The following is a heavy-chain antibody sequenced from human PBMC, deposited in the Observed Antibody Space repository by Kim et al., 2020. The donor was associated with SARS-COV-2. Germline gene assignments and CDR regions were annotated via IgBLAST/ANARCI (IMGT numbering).Heavy chain of an antibody. CDR1: GFTFSDYY. J-gene: IGHJ4*02. CDR2: ISSSSSYT. D-gene: IGHD3-9*01. V-gene: IGHV3-11*05. CDR3: ARGEGYDILTGYLFG. Sequence: GGSLRLSCAASGFTFSDYYMNWVRQAPGKGLEWVSYISSSSSYTNYADSVKGRFTISRDNAKNSLYLQMNSLRAEDTAVYYCARGEGYDILTGYLFGWGQGTLVTVSS.